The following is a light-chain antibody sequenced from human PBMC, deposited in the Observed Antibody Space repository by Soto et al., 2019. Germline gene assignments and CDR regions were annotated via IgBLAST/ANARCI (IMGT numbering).Light chain of an antibody. Sequence: VVLTQSPLSLPVTLGQPASISCRASQSFVHSDGNTYLNWFQQRPGQSPRRLIYKVSNRDSGVPDRFSGSGSGTDFTLKISLVEAEAVGVYYCRQGIHWPWTCGHGTYVEI. CDR3: RQGIHWPWT. CDR2: KVS. J-gene: IGKJ1*01. CDR1: QSFVHSDGNTY. V-gene: IGKV2-30*02.